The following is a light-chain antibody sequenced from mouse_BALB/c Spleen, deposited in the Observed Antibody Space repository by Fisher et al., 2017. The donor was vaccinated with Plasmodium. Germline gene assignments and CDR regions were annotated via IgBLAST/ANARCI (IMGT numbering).Light chain of an antibody. Sequence: DIVMTQSTSSLAVSVGEKVTMSCRSSQSLLYRTNQKNYLAWYQQKPGQSPKLLIFWASTRESGVPDRFTGSGSGTDFTLTISSVKTEDLAVYYCQQYYNYRTFGGGTKLEIK. CDR1: QSLLYRTNQKNY. V-gene: IGKV8-30*01. CDR3: QQYYNYRT. J-gene: IGKJ1*01. CDR2: WAS.